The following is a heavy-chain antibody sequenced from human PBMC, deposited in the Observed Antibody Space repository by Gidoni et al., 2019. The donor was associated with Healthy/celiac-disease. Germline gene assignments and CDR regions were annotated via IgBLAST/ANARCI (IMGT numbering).Heavy chain of an antibody. V-gene: IGHV4-59*08. J-gene: IGHJ4*02. Sequence: QVQLQESGPGLVKPSEPLSLTCTVSGGSISSYYWSWIRQPPGKGLEWIGYIYYSGSTNYNPSLKSRVTISVDTSKNQFSLKLSSVTAADTAVYYCARLNTIFGVVRYWGQGTLVTVSS. D-gene: IGHD3-3*01. CDR1: GGSISSYY. CDR2: IYYSGST. CDR3: ARLNTIFGVVRY.